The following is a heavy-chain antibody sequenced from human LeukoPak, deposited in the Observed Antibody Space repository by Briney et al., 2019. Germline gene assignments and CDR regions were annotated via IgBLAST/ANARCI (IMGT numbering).Heavy chain of an antibody. CDR3: ARSGARIDY. D-gene: IGHD3-10*01. V-gene: IGHV5-51*01. J-gene: IGHJ4*02. Sequence: GESLKISRKTSGYSFTSYWIGWVRPMPGKGLEWMGIIYPADSDTRYSPSFQGQVTISADTSINTAYLQWSSLKASDTAIYYCARSGARIDYWGQGTQVTVSS. CDR2: IYPADSDT. CDR1: GYSFTSYW.